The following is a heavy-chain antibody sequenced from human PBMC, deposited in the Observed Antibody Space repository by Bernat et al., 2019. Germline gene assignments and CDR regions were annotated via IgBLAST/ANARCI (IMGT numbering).Heavy chain of an antibody. CDR1: GFSFSSYY. Sequence: EVNLVESGGDLVHPGESLRLSCEASGFSFSSYYMTWVRQAPGKGLEWVATIDQTGSLKNYVDSVEGRFTISRDNAKNSLYLQANSLRADDTAVYYCAREMVRAYGQIDFWGQGTLVTVSS. D-gene: IGHD2-21*01. V-gene: IGHV3-7*01. J-gene: IGHJ4*02. CDR2: IDQTGSLK. CDR3: AREMVRAYGQIDF.